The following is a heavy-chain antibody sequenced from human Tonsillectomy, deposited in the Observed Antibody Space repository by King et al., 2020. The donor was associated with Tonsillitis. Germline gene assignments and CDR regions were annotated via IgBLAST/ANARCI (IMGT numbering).Heavy chain of an antibody. J-gene: IGHJ4*02. CDR2: INDSGST. CDR3: AREVAYFDY. Sequence: VQLQQWGAGLLKPSETLSLTCAVAGGSFSGFYWSWIRQPPGKGLEWIGEINDSGSTNYNPSLESRVTMSVDTSKKQFSLKVTSVTAADTAVYYCAREVAYFDYWGQGTLVTVSS. V-gene: IGHV4-34*01. CDR1: GGSFSGFY.